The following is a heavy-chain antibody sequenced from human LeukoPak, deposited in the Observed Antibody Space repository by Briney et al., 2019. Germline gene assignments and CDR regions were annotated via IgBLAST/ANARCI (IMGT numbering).Heavy chain of an antibody. J-gene: IGHJ6*03. CDR1: GGSISSGDYY. CDR3: ASIRFPYYYMDV. V-gene: IGHV4-30-4*08. CDR2: IYYSGST. Sequence: SETLSLTCTVSGGSISSGDYYWSWIRQPPGKGLEWIGYIYYSGSTYYNPSLKSRVTISVDTSKNQFSLKLSSVTAADTAVYYCASIRFPYYYMDVWGKGTTVTVSS. D-gene: IGHD3-3*01.